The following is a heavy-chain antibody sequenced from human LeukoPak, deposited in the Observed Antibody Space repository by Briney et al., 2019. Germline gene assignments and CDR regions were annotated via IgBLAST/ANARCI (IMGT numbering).Heavy chain of an antibody. CDR2: INHSGST. CDR3: ARVTYGGNSLGMDV. V-gene: IGHV4-34*01. Sequence: PSETLSLTCAVYGGSFSGYYWSWIRQPPGKGLEWIGEINHSGSTNYNPSLKSRVTMSVDTSKNQFSLKLSSVTAADTAVYYCARVTYGGNSLGMDVWGKGTTVTVSS. J-gene: IGHJ6*03. CDR1: GGSFSGYY. D-gene: IGHD4-23*01.